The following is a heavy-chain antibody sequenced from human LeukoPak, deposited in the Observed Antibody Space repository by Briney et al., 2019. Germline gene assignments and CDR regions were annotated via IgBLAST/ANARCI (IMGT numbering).Heavy chain of an antibody. Sequence: GGSLRLSCAASGFTFSSYAVSWVRQAPGKGLEWVSAISGSGGSTYYADSVKGRFTISRDNSKNTLYLQMNSLRAEDTAVYYCAKSRACSGGSCYPRRHSSPVFSRHSSGSGEDYWGQGTLVTVSS. J-gene: IGHJ4*02. CDR1: GFTFSSYA. D-gene: IGHD2-15*01. CDR2: ISGSGGST. CDR3: AKSRACSGGSCYPRRHSSPVFSRHSSGSGEDY. V-gene: IGHV3-23*01.